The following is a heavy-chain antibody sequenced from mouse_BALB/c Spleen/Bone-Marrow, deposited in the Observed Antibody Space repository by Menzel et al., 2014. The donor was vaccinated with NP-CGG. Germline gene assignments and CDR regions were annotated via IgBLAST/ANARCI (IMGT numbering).Heavy chain of an antibody. D-gene: IGHD2-1*01. CDR2: IYPSDSYT. CDR1: GYTFTSYW. V-gene: IGHV1-69*02. Sequence: QVQLQQSGAELVRPGASVKLSCKASGYTFTSYWINWVKQRPGQGLEWIGNIYPSDSYTNYNQKFKDKATLTVDKSSSPAYMQLSSPTSEDSGVYFCTRAGNYGNYYAMDYWGQGTSVTVSS. CDR3: TRAGNYGNYYAMDY. J-gene: IGHJ4*01.